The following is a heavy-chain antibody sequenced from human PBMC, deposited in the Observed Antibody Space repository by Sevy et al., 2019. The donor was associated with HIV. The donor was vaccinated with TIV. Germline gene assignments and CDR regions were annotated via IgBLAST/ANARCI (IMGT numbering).Heavy chain of an antibody. CDR3: ARHVDMTTLIGGLYYFDS. CDR1: GYKFTTYW. Sequence: GESLKISCKASGYKFTTYWIGWARQMPGKGLEWMGMIYPRDFDTRYSPSFQGQVTISADTSINTAYLQWSSLKASDTAMYFCARHVDMTTLIGGLYYFDSWGQGTLVTVSS. V-gene: IGHV5-51*01. CDR2: IYPRDFDT. D-gene: IGHD4-4*01. J-gene: IGHJ4*02.